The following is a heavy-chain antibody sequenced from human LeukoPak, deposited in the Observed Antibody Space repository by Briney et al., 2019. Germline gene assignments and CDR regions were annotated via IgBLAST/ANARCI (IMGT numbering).Heavy chain of an antibody. V-gene: IGHV3-21*04. CDR1: GFTFSSYS. CDR3: ARQQLPEGWFDP. D-gene: IGHD2-2*01. CDR2: ISSSSSYI. J-gene: IGHJ5*02. Sequence: PGGSLRLSCAASGFTFSSYSMNWVRQAPGKGLEWVSSISSSSSYIYYADSVKGRFTISRDNAKNSLYLQMNSLRAEDTAVYYCARQQLPEGWFDPWGQGTLVTVSS.